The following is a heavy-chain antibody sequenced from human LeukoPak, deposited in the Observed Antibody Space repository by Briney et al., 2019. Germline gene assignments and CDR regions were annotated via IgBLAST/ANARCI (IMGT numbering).Heavy chain of an antibody. J-gene: IGHJ6*04. CDR3: ARRIAVAGTFYYHYGMDV. V-gene: IGHV4-34*01. Sequence: SETLSLTCAVYGGSFSGYYWSWIRQPPGKGLEWIGEINHSGSTNYNPSLKSRVTISVDTSKNQFSLKLSSVTAADTAVYYCARRIAVAGTFYYHYGMDVWGKGTTVTVSS. CDR2: INHSGST. CDR1: GGSFSGYY. D-gene: IGHD6-19*01.